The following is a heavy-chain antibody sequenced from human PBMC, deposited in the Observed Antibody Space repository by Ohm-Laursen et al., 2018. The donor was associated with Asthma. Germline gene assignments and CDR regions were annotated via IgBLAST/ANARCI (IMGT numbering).Heavy chain of an antibody. D-gene: IGHD6-19*01. J-gene: IGHJ1*01. V-gene: IGHV1-69*13. CDR3: ARDPSIAVAGTGYFQH. CDR2: IIPIFGTA. Sequence: SVKVSCKASGGTFSSYAISWVRQAPGQGLEWMGGIIPIFGTANYAQKFQGRVTITADESTSTAYMELSSLRSEDTAVYYCARDPSIAVAGTGYFQHWGQGTLVTVSS. CDR1: GGTFSSYA.